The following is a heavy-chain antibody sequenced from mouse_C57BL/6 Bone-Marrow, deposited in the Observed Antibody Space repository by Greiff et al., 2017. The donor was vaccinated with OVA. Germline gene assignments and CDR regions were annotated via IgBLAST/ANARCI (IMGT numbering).Heavy chain of an antibody. V-gene: IGHV7-1*01. CDR2: SRNKANDYTT. Sequence: EVKLMESGGGLVQSGRSLRLSCATSGFTFSDFYMEWVRQAPGKGLEWIAASRNKANDYTTEYSASVKGRFIVSRDTSQSILYLQMNALRAEDTAIYYCARDAPLYATDYWGQGASVTVSS. CDR1: GFTFSDFY. CDR3: ARDAPLYATDY. J-gene: IGHJ4*01.